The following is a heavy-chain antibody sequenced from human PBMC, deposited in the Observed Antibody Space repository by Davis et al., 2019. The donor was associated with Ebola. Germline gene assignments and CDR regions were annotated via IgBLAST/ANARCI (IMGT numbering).Heavy chain of an antibody. J-gene: IGHJ5*02. D-gene: IGHD4-23*01. CDR3: ARSIVGGKSGRWFDP. V-gene: IGHV5-51*01. CDR2: IYTGDSDT. CDR1: GNSFTSHW. Sequence: GESLKISCKDSGNSFTSHWIGWVRQMPGKGLEWMGIIYTGDSDTRYSPSFRGQVIISADKSTKAAFLQWSSLKASDTAMYYCARSIVGGKSGRWFDPWGQGTLVTVSS.